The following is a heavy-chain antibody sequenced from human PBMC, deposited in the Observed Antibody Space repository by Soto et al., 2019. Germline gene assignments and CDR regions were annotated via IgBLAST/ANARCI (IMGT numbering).Heavy chain of an antibody. CDR2: ISTYNGNT. CDR3: ASSVAKYYYYGMDV. CDR1: GYTFNNYG. D-gene: IGHD5-12*01. J-gene: IGHJ6*02. V-gene: IGHV1-18*01. Sequence: GASVKVCCKACGYTFNNYGSSWVRQALGQGLEWMGWISTYNGNTNYAQKLQDRVTMTTDTSTSTAYMELSSLRSEDTAVYYCASSVAKYYYYGMDVWGQGTTVTVSS.